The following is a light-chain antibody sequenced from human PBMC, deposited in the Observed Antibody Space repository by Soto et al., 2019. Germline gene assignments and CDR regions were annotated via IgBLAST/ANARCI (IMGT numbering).Light chain of an antibody. CDR3: QQLHVYPST. V-gene: IGKV1-9*01. CDR2: AGT. Sequence: IQLTQSPSSLSASVGDRVTITCRASQDINSYLAWYQQKPGKAPNLLIYAGTSLQSGVPSRFSGSGSGTEFTLTISSLQPEAVATYYCQQLHVYPSTFGGGTKVE. J-gene: IGKJ4*01. CDR1: QDINSY.